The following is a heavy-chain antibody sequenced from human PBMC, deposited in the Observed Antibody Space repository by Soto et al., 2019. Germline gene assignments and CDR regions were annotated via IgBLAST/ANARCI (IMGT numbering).Heavy chain of an antibody. CDR2: IWYDGSNK. CDR3: ARGGDNSGSYSYAFDI. J-gene: IGHJ3*02. Sequence: GGSLRLSCAASGFTFSSYGMHWVRQAPGKGLEWVAVIWYDGSNKYYADSVKGLFTISRDNSKNTLYLQMNSLRAEDTAVYYCARGGDNSGSYSYAFDIWGQGTMVTVSS. V-gene: IGHV3-33*01. CDR1: GFTFSSYG. D-gene: IGHD1-26*01.